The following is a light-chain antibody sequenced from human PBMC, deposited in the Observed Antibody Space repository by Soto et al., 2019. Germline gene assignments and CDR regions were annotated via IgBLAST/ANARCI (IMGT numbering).Light chain of an antibody. Sequence: QSALTQPPSASGSPGQSVTISCTGTSSDVGGYNYVSWYQQHPGKVPKLMVYEVNKRPSGVPDRFSGSKSGNTASLTVSGLQAEDEADYYCTSYAGGNNVFGTGTKLTGL. V-gene: IGLV2-8*01. J-gene: IGLJ1*01. CDR1: SSDVGGYNY. CDR2: EVN. CDR3: TSYAGGNNV.